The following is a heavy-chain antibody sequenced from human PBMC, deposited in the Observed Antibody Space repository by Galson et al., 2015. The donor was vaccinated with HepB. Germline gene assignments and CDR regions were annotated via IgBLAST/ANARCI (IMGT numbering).Heavy chain of an antibody. D-gene: IGHD3-22*01. CDR3: ARSSLGDSSGYYY. CDR2: IIPILGIA. Sequence: SVKVSCKASGGTFSSYTISWVRQAPGQGLEWMGRIIPILGIANYAQKFQGRVTITADKSTSTAYMELSSPRSEDTAVYYCARSSLGDSSGYYYWGQGTLVTVSS. CDR1: GGTFSSYT. V-gene: IGHV1-69*02. J-gene: IGHJ4*02.